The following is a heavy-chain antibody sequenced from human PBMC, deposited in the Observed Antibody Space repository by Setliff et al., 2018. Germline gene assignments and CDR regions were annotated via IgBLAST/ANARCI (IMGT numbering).Heavy chain of an antibody. J-gene: IGHJ4*02. CDR1: GFTFRSYE. CDR3: ARTCSGSGCYAGLES. CDR2: INSGGSKV. Sequence: GGSLRLSCAASGFTFRSYEMNWVRQTPGKGLEWVSYINSGGSKVYYADSVGGRFTISRDNSKNTLYLQMNSLRPEDTAVYYCARTCSGSGCYAGLESWGQGTPVTVSS. V-gene: IGHV3-48*03. D-gene: IGHD2-15*01.